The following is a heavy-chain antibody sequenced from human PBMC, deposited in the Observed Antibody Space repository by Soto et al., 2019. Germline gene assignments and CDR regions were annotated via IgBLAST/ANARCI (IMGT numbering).Heavy chain of an antibody. CDR3: ARDGAIFGVYYYYGMDV. V-gene: IGHV3-33*01. CDR1: GFPFSSYG. J-gene: IGHJ6*02. Sequence: QVQLVESGGGVVQPGRSLRLSCAASGFPFSSYGMHWVRQAPGKGLEWVAVIWYDGSNKYYADSVKGRFTISRDNSKNTLYLQMNSLRAEDTAVYYCARDGAIFGVYYYYGMDVWGQGTTVTVSS. CDR2: IWYDGSNK. D-gene: IGHD3-3*01.